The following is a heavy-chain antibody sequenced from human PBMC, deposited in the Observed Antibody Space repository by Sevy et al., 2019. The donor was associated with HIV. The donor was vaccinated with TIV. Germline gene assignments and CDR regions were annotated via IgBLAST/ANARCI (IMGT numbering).Heavy chain of an antibody. V-gene: IGHV3-9*01. D-gene: IGHD2-15*01. Sequence: GGSLRLSCAASGFTFDDYAMHWVRQAPGKGLEWVSGISWNSGSIGYADSVKGRFTISRDNAKNSLYLQMNSLRAEDTALYYCAKDRGGGRDYYYGMDVWGQGTTVTVSS. CDR3: AKDRGGGRDYYYGMDV. CDR2: ISWNSGSI. J-gene: IGHJ6*02. CDR1: GFTFDDYA.